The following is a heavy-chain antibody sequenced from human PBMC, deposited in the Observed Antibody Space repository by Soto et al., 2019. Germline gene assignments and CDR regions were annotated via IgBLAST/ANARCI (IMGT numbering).Heavy chain of an antibody. CDR3: ARDSSVATIWFDP. D-gene: IGHD5-12*01. Sequence: GGSLRLSCAASGFTFSSYSMNWVRQAPGKGLEWVSSISSSSSYIYYADSVKGRFTISRDNAKNSLYLQMNSLRAEDTAVYYCARDSSVATIWFDPWGQGTLVTVSS. CDR1: GFTFSSYS. J-gene: IGHJ5*02. CDR2: ISSSSSYI. V-gene: IGHV3-21*01.